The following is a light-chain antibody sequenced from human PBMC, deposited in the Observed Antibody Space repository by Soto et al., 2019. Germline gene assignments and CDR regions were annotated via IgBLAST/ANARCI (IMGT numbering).Light chain of an antibody. CDR3: QQYGSSPPIT. J-gene: IGKJ5*01. CDR1: QRFGSSN. CDR2: STS. V-gene: IGKV3-20*01. Sequence: EIVLTQSPGTLSLSPGERGTLPCRASQRFGSSNLAWYQQKPGQAPRLLIYSTSSRTTGIPDRFSGSGSGTDFTLTISRLEPEDFAVYYCQQYGSSPPITFGQGTRLEIK.